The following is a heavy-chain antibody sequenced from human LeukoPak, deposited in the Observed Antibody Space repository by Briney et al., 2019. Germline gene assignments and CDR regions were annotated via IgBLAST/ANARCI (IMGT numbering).Heavy chain of an antibody. Sequence: PGGSLRLSCAASGFTFSSYAMHWVRQAPGKGLEWVAVISYDGSNKYYADSVKGRFTISRDNSKNTLYLQMNSLRAEDTAVYYCARPRTVTLYYFDYWGQGTLVTVSS. CDR1: GFTFSSYA. CDR3: ARPRTVTLYYFDY. CDR2: ISYDGSNK. J-gene: IGHJ4*02. D-gene: IGHD4-11*01. V-gene: IGHV3-30-3*01.